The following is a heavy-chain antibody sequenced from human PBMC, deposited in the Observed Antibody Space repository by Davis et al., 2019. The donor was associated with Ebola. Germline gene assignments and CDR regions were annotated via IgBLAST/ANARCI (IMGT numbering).Heavy chain of an antibody. CDR2: INHSGST. Sequence: MPSETLSLTCAVYGGSFSGYYWSWIRQPPGKGLEWIGEINHSGSTNYNPSLKSRVTISVDTSKNQFSLKLSSVIAADTAVYYCARILGVRGVISWANWFDPWGQGTLVTVSS. J-gene: IGHJ5*02. CDR1: GGSFSGYY. CDR3: ARILGVRGVISWANWFDP. D-gene: IGHD3-10*01. V-gene: IGHV4-34*01.